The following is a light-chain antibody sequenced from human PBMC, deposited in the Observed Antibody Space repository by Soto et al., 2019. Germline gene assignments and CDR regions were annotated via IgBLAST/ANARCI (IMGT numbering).Light chain of an antibody. CDR3: LQVNSFPRT. CDR2: SAS. Sequence: IQMTQSPSSLSASIGDRVTITCRASQGIGVRLAWFQQKPGKAPQYLIQSASTLQSGVPSRFSGSGSGTEFTLTINSLQPEDVAIYYCLQVNSFPRTFGQGTKVDIK. J-gene: IGKJ1*01. V-gene: IGKV1-12*01. CDR1: QGIGVR.